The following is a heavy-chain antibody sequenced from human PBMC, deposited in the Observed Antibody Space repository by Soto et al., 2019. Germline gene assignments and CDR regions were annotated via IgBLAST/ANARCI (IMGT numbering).Heavy chain of an antibody. J-gene: IGHJ6*02. CDR3: ARATMTAFGVPYPASGMDV. V-gene: IGHV1-3*01. CDR1: GYTFNTHT. Sequence: ASVKVSCKASGYTFNTHTIIWVRQAPGQRLEWVGWINAANGNTKFSQKFQGRVTITRDTSATTANMELGSLGSEDTAVYYCARATMTAFGVPYPASGMDVWGQGTTVTVSS. D-gene: IGHD3-3*01. CDR2: INAANGNT.